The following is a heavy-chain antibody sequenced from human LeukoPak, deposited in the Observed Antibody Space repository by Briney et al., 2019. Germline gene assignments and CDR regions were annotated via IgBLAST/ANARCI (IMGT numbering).Heavy chain of an antibody. CDR2: ISSSSYI. J-gene: IGHJ6*03. V-gene: IGHV3-21*01. CDR3: ARAQWGYYYYYMDV. D-gene: IGHD1-26*01. Sequence: GGSLRLSCAAYGFTFSSYSMNWVRQAPGKGLEWVSSISSSSYIYYADSVKGRFTISRDNAKNSLYLQMNSLRAEDTAVYYCARAQWGYYYYYMDVWGKGTTVTVSS. CDR1: GFTFSSYS.